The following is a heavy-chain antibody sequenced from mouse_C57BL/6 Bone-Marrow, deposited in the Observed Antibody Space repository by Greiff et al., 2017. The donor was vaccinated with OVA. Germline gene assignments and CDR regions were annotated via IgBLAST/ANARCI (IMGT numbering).Heavy chain of an antibody. Sequence: DVKLQESGAELVRPGASVKLSCTASGFNIKDDYMPWVKQRPEQGLEWIGWIDPENGDTEYASKFEGKATITADTSSNTAYLQLSSLTSEDTAVYYCTPYGSSYYFDYWGKGTTLTVSS. CDR2: IDPENGDT. CDR1: GFNIKDDY. CDR3: TPYGSSYYFDY. J-gene: IGHJ2*01. D-gene: IGHD1-1*01. V-gene: IGHV14-4*01.